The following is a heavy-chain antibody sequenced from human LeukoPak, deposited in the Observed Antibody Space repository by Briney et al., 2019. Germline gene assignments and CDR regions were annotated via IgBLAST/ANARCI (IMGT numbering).Heavy chain of an antibody. CDR2: LSGSGGNT. Sequence: GGSLRLSCAASGFTFSSYAMSWVRQAPGKGLEWVSALSGSGGNTYYADSVKGRFTISRDNSKNTLYLQMKSLRAEDTAVYYCAKDPIYGSSWYYFDYWGQGTLVTVSS. V-gene: IGHV3-23*01. D-gene: IGHD6-13*01. J-gene: IGHJ4*02. CDR3: AKDPIYGSSWYYFDY. CDR1: GFTFSSYA.